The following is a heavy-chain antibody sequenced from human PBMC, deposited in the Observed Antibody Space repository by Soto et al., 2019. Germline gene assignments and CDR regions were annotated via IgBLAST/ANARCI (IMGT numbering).Heavy chain of an antibody. V-gene: IGHV4-39*01. CDR3: ARQEFSLYSSNWYPIDS. Sequence: WQTLSFTCSVSGGSISSSTSYWGWIRQPPRKGLEWIGSIFYTGNTYYNPSLRSRVTISVSTSKNQFSLKLTSVTAADTAVYSCARQEFSLYSSNWYPIDSWGQGTLVTVSS. J-gene: IGHJ4*02. D-gene: IGHD6-13*01. CDR1: GGSISSSTSY. CDR2: IFYTGNT.